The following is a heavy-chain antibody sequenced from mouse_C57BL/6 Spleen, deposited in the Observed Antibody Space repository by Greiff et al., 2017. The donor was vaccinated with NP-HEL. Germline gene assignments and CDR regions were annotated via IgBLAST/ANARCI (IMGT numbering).Heavy chain of an antibody. V-gene: IGHV5-4*01. Sequence: DVMLVESGGGLVKPGGSLKLSCAASGFTFSSYAMSWVRQTPEKRLEWVATISDGGSYTYYPDNVKGRFTISRDNAKNNLYLQMSHLKSEDTAMYYCARDSGTLRHFAYWGQGTLVTVSA. J-gene: IGHJ3*01. CDR3: ARDSGTLRHFAY. CDR1: GFTFSSYA. CDR2: ISDGGSYT. D-gene: IGHD4-1*01.